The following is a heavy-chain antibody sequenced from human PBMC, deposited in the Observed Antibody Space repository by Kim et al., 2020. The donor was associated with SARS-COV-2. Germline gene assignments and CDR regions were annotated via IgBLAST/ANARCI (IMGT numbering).Heavy chain of an antibody. Sequence: KGRFTISRDDSKNTAYLRMNSLKTEDTAVYYCTSSDGYYYDSSGYRLLDYWGQGTLVTVSS. D-gene: IGHD3-22*01. J-gene: IGHJ4*02. CDR3: TSSDGYYYDSSGYRLLDY. V-gene: IGHV3-73*01.